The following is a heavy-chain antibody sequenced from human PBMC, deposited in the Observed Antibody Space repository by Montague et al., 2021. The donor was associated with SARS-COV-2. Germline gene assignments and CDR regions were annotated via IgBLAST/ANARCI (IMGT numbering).Heavy chain of an antibody. CDR3: TRGPAFSSSWYSLPTLDQRPSWYFDL. CDR2: INHSGRT. V-gene: IGHV4-34*01. Sequence: SETLSLTCAVYGVSFSGYYWSWIRQAPGRGLEWIGEINHSGRTXXXPSXXXRVTISVDTSTNQFSLNLNSVTAADTAVYYCTRGPAFSSSWYSLPTLDQRPSWYFDLWGRGTLVIVSS. D-gene: IGHD6-13*01. CDR1: GVSFSGYY. J-gene: IGHJ2*01.